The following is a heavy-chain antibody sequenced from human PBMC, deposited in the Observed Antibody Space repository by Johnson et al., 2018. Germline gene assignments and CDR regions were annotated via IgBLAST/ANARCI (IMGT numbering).Heavy chain of an antibody. Sequence: QVQLQESGPGLVKPSETLSLTCTVSGGSVSSRSYHWGWVRQPPGKGLEWIGSIHYGGSGGNTYYNPSLRSRVTISVDTSKNQFSLKLSSVTAADTAVYYCDSSGGSPYFDYWGQGTVVTVSS. CDR2: IHYGGSGGNT. CDR3: DSSGGSPYFDY. V-gene: IGHV4-39*01. D-gene: IGHD2-15*01. J-gene: IGHJ4*02. CDR1: GGSVSSRSYH.